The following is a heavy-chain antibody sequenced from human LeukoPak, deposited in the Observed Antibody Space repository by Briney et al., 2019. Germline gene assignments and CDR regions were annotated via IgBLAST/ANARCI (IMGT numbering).Heavy chain of an antibody. D-gene: IGHD6-13*01. CDR3: ARDSSIIAAGDY. Sequence: GASVKVSCKASGYTFTGYYMHWVRQAPGQGLEWMGWISAYNGNTTYAKKLQGRVTMTTDTSTSTAYMELRSLRSDDTAVYYCARDSSIIAAGDYWGQGTLVTVSS. CDR1: GYTFTGYY. J-gene: IGHJ4*02. V-gene: IGHV1-18*04. CDR2: ISAYNGNT.